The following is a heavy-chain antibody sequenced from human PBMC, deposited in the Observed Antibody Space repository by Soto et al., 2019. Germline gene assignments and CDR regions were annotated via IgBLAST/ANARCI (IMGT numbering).Heavy chain of an antibody. V-gene: IGHV1-69*01. CDR2: IIPIFGTA. CDR1: GGTFSSYA. J-gene: IGHJ5*02. Sequence: QVQLVQSGAEVKKPGSSVKVSCKASGGTFSSYAISWVRQAPGQGLEWMGGIIPIFGTANYAQKFQGRVTTTADESTSTAYMELSSLRSEGTAVYYCARGPAGVLRYFDWFDPWGQGTLVTVSS. CDR3: ARGPAGVLRYFDWFDP. D-gene: IGHD3-9*01.